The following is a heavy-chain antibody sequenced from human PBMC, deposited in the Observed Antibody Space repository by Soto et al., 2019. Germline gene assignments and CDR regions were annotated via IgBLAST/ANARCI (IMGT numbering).Heavy chain of an antibody. CDR3: ARAAEYGYNWFDP. D-gene: IGHD2-2*01. V-gene: IGHV4-34*01. Sequence: QVQLQQWGAGLLKPSETLSLTCAVYGGSFSGYYWSWIRQPPGKGLEWIGEINHSGSTNYNPSLKSRVTISVDTSKNQFSLKLSSVTAADTAVYYCARAAEYGYNWFDPWGQGTLVTVSS. J-gene: IGHJ5*02. CDR2: INHSGST. CDR1: GGSFSGYY.